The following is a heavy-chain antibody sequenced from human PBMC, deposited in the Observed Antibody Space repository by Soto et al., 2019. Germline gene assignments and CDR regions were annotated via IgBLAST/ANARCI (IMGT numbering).Heavy chain of an antibody. CDR3: TTLTVTPPDYYYYYGMDV. CDR1: GGSISSSNW. CDR2: IRSKANSYAT. V-gene: IGHV3-73*01. D-gene: IGHD4-4*01. J-gene: IGHJ6*02. Sequence: PSETLSLTCAVSGGSISSSNWWSWVRQASGKGLEWVGRIRSKANSYATAYAASVKGRFTISRDDSKNTAYLQMNSLKTEDTAVYYCTTLTVTPPDYYYYYGMDVWGQGTTVTVSS.